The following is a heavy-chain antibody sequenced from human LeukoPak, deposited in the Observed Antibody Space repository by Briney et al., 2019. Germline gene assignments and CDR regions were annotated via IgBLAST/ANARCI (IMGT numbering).Heavy chain of an antibody. CDR3: ATLEPRA. V-gene: IGHV3-15*01. Sequence: GGSLRLSCAASGFTFSNAWMSWVRQAPGKGLQWVGRIKSKSDGDKTDYTATVTGRFTISRDDSENTLYLQMNSLKVEDTGVYYCATLEPRAWGQGTLVTVSP. CDR1: GFTFSNAW. J-gene: IGHJ5*02. CDR2: IKSKSDGDKT.